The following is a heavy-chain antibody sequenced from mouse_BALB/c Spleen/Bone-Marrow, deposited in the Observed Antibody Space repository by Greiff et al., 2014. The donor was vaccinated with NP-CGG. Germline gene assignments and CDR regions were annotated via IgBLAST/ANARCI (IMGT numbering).Heavy chain of an antibody. V-gene: IGHV1-9*01. CDR1: GYTFNSYW. Sequence: QVQLQQSGAELMKPGASAKISCKATGYTFNSYWIEWVKQRPGHGLEWIGEILPGSGITNYNEKFKVKATFNADTSSITAYMQLSSLTSEDSAVYYCAGSPYWGQGTLVTVSA. CDR2: ILPGSGIT. CDR3: AGSPY. J-gene: IGHJ3*01.